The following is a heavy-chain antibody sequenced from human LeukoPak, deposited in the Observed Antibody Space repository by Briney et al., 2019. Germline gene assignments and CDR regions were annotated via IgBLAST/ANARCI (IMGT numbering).Heavy chain of an antibody. CDR3: ARRVKYYYYGMDL. Sequence: PGGSLRLSCAASGFTFSDYYMSWIRRAPGKGLEWVSYISSSSGYTNYADSVKGRFTISRDNTKNSLYLQMNTLRAEDTAVYYCARRVKYYYYGMDLWGQGTTVTVSS. J-gene: IGHJ6*02. D-gene: IGHD3-3*01. CDR2: ISSSSGYT. V-gene: IGHV3-11*06. CDR1: GFTFSDYY.